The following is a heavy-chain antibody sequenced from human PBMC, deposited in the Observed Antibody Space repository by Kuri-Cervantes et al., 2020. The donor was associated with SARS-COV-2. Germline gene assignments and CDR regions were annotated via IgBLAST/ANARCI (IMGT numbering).Heavy chain of an antibody. D-gene: IGHD3-3*01. CDR1: GGTFSSYA. V-gene: IGHV1-69*04. CDR3: ARGDWTIFGVVKDGDAFDI. Sequence: SVKVSCKASGGTFSSYAISWVRQAPGQGLEWMGRIIPILGIANYAQKFQGRVTITADKSTSTAYMELSSLRSEDTAVYYCARGDWTIFGVVKDGDAFDIWGQGKRVTVSS. CDR2: IIPILGIA. J-gene: IGHJ3*02.